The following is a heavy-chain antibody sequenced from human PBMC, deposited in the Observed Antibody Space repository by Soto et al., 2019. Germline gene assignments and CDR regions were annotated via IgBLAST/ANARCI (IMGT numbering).Heavy chain of an antibody. V-gene: IGHV4-59*01. CDR2: FYHSGNS. D-gene: IGHD5-18*01. J-gene: IGHJ6*02. CDR1: GGSIRRYH. CDR3: ARISSVDPYGYVNGGLDV. Sequence: ESRSLTLSVSGGSIRRYHCRWLRQSPEKGLEWIGYFYHSGNSNYNPSLKSRVTISVDTSKNQLSLSLRSVTAADTAVYFCARISSVDPYGYVNGGLDVWGQGTTVT.